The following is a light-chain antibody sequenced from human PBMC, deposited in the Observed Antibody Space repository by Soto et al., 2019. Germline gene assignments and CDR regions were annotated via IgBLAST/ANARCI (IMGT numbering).Light chain of an antibody. Sequence: DFQMTQSPSSLSASVGDRVTITCRASQSFSTYLAWYQQKPGKVPKLLISGISTLQSGVPSRFSGSGYGTEFTLTISSLQPEDFATYYCQQVNVYPSTFGGGTKVDIK. V-gene: IGKV1-27*01. J-gene: IGKJ4*01. CDR2: GIS. CDR1: QSFSTY. CDR3: QQVNVYPST.